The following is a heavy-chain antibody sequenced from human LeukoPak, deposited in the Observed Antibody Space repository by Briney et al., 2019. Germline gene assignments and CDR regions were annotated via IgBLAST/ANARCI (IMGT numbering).Heavy chain of an antibody. CDR1: GGSISSGSYY. D-gene: IGHD6-13*01. CDR3: ARGAAAGLGYYYMDV. CDR2: IYTSGST. V-gene: IGHV4-61*02. Sequence: SQTLSLTCTVSGGSISSGSYYWSWIRQPAGKGLEWIGRIYTSGSTNYNPSLKSRVTISVDTSKNQFSLKLSSVTAADTAVYYCARGAAAGLGYYYMDVWGKGTTVTVSS. J-gene: IGHJ6*03.